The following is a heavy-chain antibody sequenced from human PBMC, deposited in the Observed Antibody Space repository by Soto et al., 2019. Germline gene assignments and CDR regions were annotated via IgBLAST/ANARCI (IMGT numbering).Heavy chain of an antibody. CDR2: INQDGSII. CDR3: ARIGYSSSSLDY. J-gene: IGHJ4*02. V-gene: IGHV3-7*01. CDR1: GFNFGTYW. D-gene: IGHD6-6*01. Sequence: GGSLRLSCAASGFNFGTYWMTWVRQAPGKGLEWVANINQDGSIIYYVGSAKGRFAASRDNARSSLYLQMNSLRVEDMAVYYCARIGYSSSSLDYWGQGTLVTVSS.